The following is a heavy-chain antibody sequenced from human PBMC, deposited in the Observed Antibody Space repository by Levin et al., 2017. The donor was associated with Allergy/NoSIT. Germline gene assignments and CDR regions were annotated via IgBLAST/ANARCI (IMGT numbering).Heavy chain of an antibody. CDR3: AKDLNIVVVVAAPMDV. V-gene: IGHV3-30*18. Sequence: LSLTCAASGFPFSSYGMHWVRQAPGKGLEWVAVISYDGSNKYYADSVKGRFTISRDNSKNTLYLQMNSLRAEDTAVYYCAKDLNIVVVVAAPMDVWGKGTTVTVSS. D-gene: IGHD2-15*01. J-gene: IGHJ6*03. CDR1: GFPFSSYG. CDR2: ISYDGSNK.